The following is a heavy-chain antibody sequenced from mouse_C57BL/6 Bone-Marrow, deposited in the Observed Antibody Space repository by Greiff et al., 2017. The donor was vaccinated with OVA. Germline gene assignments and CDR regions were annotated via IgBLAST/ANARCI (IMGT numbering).Heavy chain of an antibody. Sequence: DVKLVESGPELVKPGASVKIPCKASGYTFTDYNMDWVKQSHGKSLEWIGDINPNNGGTIYNQKFKGKATLTVDKSSSTAYMELRSLTSEDTAVYYCARRGNPLLLDYWGQGTTLTVAS. D-gene: IGHD2-10*01. V-gene: IGHV1-18*01. CDR1: GYTFTDYN. J-gene: IGHJ2*01. CDR2: INPNNGGT. CDR3: ARRGNPLLLDY.